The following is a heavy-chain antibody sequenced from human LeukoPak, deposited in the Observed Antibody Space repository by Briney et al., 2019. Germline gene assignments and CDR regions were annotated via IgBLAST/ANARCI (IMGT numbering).Heavy chain of an antibody. CDR1: GYSITSSSW. V-gene: IGHV4-28*01. CDR2: IYHSGTT. CDR3: ARKENVYYYFDY. D-gene: IGHD3-10*01. J-gene: IGHJ4*02. Sequence: SATLSLTCAVSGYSITSSSWWGWIRQPPGKGLEWIGYIYHSGTTYYNPSLQSRVTMSVDTSKNQFSLKLSSVTAVDTAVYYCARKENVYYYFDYWGQGTLVTLSS.